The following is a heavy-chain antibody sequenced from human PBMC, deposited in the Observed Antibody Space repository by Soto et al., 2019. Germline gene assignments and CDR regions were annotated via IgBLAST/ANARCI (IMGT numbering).Heavy chain of an antibody. D-gene: IGHD3-10*01. Sequence: QVQLVQSGAEVKKPGSSVKVSCKASGGTFSSYAISWVRQAPGQGLEWMGGIIPIFGTANYAQKFQGRVTITADESTSPAYMELSSLRSEDTAVYYCASDWQAIVRGVPTRFDPWGQGTLVTVSS. CDR1: GGTFSSYA. CDR2: IIPIFGTA. V-gene: IGHV1-69*12. CDR3: ASDWQAIVRGVPTRFDP. J-gene: IGHJ5*02.